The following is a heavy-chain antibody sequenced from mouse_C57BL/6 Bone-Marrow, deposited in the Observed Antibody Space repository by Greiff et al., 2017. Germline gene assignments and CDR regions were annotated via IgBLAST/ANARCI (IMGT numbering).Heavy chain of an antibody. Sequence: VQLQQPGAELVKPGASVKLSCKASGYTFTSYWMHWVKQRPGRGLEWIGRIDPNSGGTKYNAKFKSKATLTVDKPSSTAYMQLSSLTSEDSAVYDGARWGYDYEDVYWDFDVWGTGTTVTVSS. CDR1: GYTFTSYW. D-gene: IGHD2-4*01. J-gene: IGHJ1*03. V-gene: IGHV1-72*01. CDR3: ARWGYDYEDVYWDFDV. CDR2: IDPNSGGT.